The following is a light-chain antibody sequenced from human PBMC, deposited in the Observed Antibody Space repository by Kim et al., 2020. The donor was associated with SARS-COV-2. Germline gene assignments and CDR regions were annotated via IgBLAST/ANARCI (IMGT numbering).Light chain of an antibody. CDR1: DSGSKN. CDR3: HVWDSSTAV. J-gene: IGLJ3*02. CDR2: RDS. V-gene: IGLV3-9*01. Sequence: SGALGQTARITGGGNDSGSKNVHWYQQKPGQAPGLVIYRDSNRPSGIPERFSGSNSGNTATLTISRAQAGDEADYYCHVWDSSTAVFGGGTQLTVL.